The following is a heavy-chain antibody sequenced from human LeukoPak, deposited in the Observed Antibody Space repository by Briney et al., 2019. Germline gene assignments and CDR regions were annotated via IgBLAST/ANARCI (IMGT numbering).Heavy chain of an antibody. J-gene: IGHJ6*02. V-gene: IGHV3-64D*09. Sequence: GGSLRLSCSASGFPFSSYAMHWVRQAPGKGLEYVSAISDSGGSIYYADSVKGRFTISRDNSKNTLYLQMSSLRAEDTAVYFCVRGYSFGPYGMDVWGQGTTVTVSS. D-gene: IGHD2-15*01. CDR1: GFPFSSYA. CDR3: VRGYSFGPYGMDV. CDR2: ISDSGGSI.